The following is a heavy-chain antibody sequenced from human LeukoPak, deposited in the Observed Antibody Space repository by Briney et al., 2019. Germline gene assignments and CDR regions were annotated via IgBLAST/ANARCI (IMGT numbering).Heavy chain of an antibody. CDR3: AQRGTYYGGFDY. Sequence: GGSPRLSCAASGFTFSSSAMSWVRQAPEKGLEWVSSITGSGENAYYADSVKGRFTISRDNSKNTLYLQMNSLRGEDTAVYYCAQRGTYYGGFDYWGQGTLVTVSS. D-gene: IGHD1-26*01. CDR1: GFTFSSSA. J-gene: IGHJ4*02. V-gene: IGHV3-23*01. CDR2: ITGSGENA.